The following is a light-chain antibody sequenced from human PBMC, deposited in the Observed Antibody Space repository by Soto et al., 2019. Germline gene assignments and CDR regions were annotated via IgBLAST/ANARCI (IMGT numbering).Light chain of an antibody. V-gene: IGKV3-15*01. Sequence: EIVMTQSPATLSVSPGERATLSCRASQSVSSNLAWYQQKPGQAPSLLIYGASTKATGIPARFSGSGSGTDFTLTRSSLQSEDVAVYYCQQYNNWPRTFGQGTKVEIK. CDR3: QQYNNWPRT. CDR2: GAS. CDR1: QSVSSN. J-gene: IGKJ1*01.